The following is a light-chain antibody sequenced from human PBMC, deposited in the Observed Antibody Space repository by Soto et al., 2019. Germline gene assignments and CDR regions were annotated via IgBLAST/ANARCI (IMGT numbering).Light chain of an antibody. V-gene: IGLV2-14*01. CDR3: GSYTSSSTLV. J-gene: IGLJ3*02. Sequence: QSALTQPASVSGSPGQSITISCTGTSSDVGGYNYVSWYQHHPGKAPKVIIYEVSNRPSGVSSRFSGSKSGNTASLTISGLQAEDEADYFCGSYTSSSTLVFGGGTKLTVL. CDR2: EVS. CDR1: SSDVGGYNY.